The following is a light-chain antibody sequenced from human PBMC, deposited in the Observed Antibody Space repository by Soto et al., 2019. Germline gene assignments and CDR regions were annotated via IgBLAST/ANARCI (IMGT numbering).Light chain of an antibody. CDR1: SSNIGTSY. CDR2: RNN. J-gene: IGLJ2*01. V-gene: IGLV1-47*01. CDR3: AAWDDTLSGVV. Sequence: QSVLTQPPSASGTPGQRVTISCSGSSSNIGTSYVYWYQQLPGTAPKLLIYRNNQQPSGVPDRFSGSKSDTSASLAISGLRSEDEADYYCAAWDDTLSGVVFGGGTKLTVL.